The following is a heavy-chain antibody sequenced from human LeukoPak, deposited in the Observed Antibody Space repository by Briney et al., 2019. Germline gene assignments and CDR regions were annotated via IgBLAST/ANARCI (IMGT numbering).Heavy chain of an antibody. D-gene: IGHD3-16*02. V-gene: IGHV1-46*01. CDR1: GYTFTRYY. J-gene: IGHJ4*02. Sequence: GASVKVSCKTSGYTFTRYYMQWARQAPGHGLEWMGIINHISGATDYAQKFQGRVTMTRDTSTSTVYMELSSLRSEDTAMYYCARLPYRDGVAQDYWGQGTLVTVSP. CDR3: ARLPYRDGVAQDY. CDR2: INHISGAT.